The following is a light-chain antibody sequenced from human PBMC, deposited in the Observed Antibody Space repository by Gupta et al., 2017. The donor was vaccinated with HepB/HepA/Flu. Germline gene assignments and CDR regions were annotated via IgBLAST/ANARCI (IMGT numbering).Light chain of an antibody. CDR1: SGSVSTNNY. Sequence: QTVVTQEPSFSVSPGGTVTLTCGLSSGSVSTNNYPSWYQQTPGQAPRTLIYSTNTRSSGVPDRFSGSILGNKAALTITGAQADDESDYYCVLYMGSGIGVFGGGTKLTVL. CDR2: STN. J-gene: IGLJ2*01. V-gene: IGLV8-61*01. CDR3: VLYMGSGIGV.